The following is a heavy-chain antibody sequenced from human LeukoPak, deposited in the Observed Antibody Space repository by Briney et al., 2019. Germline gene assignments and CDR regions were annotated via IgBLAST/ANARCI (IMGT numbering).Heavy chain of an antibody. J-gene: IGHJ6*02. CDR2: IWPDGSNK. V-gene: IGHV3-33*01. Sequence: GGSLRLSCTASGFTFISYGMHWVRQAPGKGLEWVAVIWPDGSNKFHVDSVKGRFTISRDNSKNTLDLQMNSLRAEDTAVYYCARDAVGTANAVWGQGTTVTVSS. CDR1: GFTFISYG. CDR3: ARDAVGTANAV. D-gene: IGHD5-18*01.